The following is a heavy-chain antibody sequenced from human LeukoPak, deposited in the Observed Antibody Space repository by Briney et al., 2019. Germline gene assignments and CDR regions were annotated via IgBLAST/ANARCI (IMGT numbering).Heavy chain of an antibody. Sequence: ASVKVSCKASGYTFTSYYMHWVRQAPGQGLEWMGIINPSGGSTSYAQKFQGRVTMTRDTSTSTVYMELSSLRSEDTAVYYCARHYDYVWGSYREPRLDYWGQGTLVTVSS. J-gene: IGHJ4*02. V-gene: IGHV1-46*01. CDR3: ARHYDYVWGSYREPRLDY. CDR2: INPSGGST. D-gene: IGHD3-16*02. CDR1: GYTFTSYY.